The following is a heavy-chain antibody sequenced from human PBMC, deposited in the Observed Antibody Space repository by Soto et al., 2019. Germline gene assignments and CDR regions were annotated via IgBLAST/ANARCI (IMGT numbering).Heavy chain of an antibody. J-gene: IGHJ4*02. CDR3: ATQGY. CDR1: GLTFDDYA. Sequence: EVQLVESGGGLVQPGRSLRLSCAASGLTFDDYAMHWVRQAPGKGLEWVSGISGNGGRIGYADSVKGRFTISRVNTKNSLYLQMHSVRVEATAFYDCATQGYWGQGTLVTVSS. CDR2: ISGNGGRI. V-gene: IGHV3-9*01.